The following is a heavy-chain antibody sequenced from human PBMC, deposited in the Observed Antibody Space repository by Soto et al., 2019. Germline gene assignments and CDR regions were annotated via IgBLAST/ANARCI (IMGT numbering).Heavy chain of an antibody. D-gene: IGHD2-15*01. Sequence: GGSLRLSCAPSGFTFRNFAMSWVRQAPGKGLEWLSTVDSSGGTTYSVDSMKGRFAISRDNSKNTLYLQMNSLRVDDTAVYYCANLGYCSGSTCPLQHWGPGTLVTVSS. CDR1: GFTFRNFA. V-gene: IGHV3-23*01. CDR3: ANLGYCSGSTCPLQH. J-gene: IGHJ1*01. CDR2: VDSSGGTT.